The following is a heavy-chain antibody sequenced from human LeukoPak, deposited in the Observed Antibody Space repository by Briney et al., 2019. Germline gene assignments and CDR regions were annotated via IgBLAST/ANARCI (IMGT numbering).Heavy chain of an antibody. CDR1: GFTFSTYE. Sequence: PPGGSLRLSCAASGFTFSTYEMNWVRQAPGKGLEWVSYITDSGRTIYYADSVKGRFTISRDNSKNTLYLQMNSLRAEDTAVYYCARVEGSGSYYYSFNYWGQGTLVTVSS. J-gene: IGHJ4*02. D-gene: IGHD3-10*01. CDR3: ARVEGSGSYYYSFNY. CDR2: ITDSGRTI. V-gene: IGHV3-48*03.